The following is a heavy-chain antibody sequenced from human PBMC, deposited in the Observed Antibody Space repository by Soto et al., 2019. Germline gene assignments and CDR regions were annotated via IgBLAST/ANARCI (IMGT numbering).Heavy chain of an antibody. CDR1: GFTFSSYA. D-gene: IGHD1-1*01. CDR2: ISGSGGST. J-gene: IGHJ6*02. CDR3: AKDPPAWNDGVYYYYYGMDV. V-gene: IGHV3-23*01. Sequence: GGSLRLSCAASGFTFSSYAMSWVRQAPGKGLEWVSAISGSGGSTYYADSVKGRFTISRDNSKNTLYLQMNSLRAEDTAVYYCAKDPPAWNDGVYYYYYGMDVWGQGTTVTVSS.